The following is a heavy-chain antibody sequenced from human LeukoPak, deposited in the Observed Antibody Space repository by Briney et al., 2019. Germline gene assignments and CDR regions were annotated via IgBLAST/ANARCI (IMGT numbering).Heavy chain of an antibody. V-gene: IGHV1-2*02. CDR1: GYTFTGYY. J-gene: IGHJ4*02. Sequence: ASVKVSCKASGYTFTGYYMHWVRQAPGQGLEWMGWINPNSGGTNYAQKFQGRVTMTRDTSISTAYMELSRLRSDDTAVYYCARSSPSQYYYDSSGYYGYYFDYWGQGTLVTVSS. D-gene: IGHD3-22*01. CDR3: ARSSPSQYYYDSSGYYGYYFDY. CDR2: INPNSGGT.